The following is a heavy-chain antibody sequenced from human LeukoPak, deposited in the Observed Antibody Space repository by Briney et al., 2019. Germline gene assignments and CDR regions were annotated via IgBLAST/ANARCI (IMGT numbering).Heavy chain of an antibody. CDR3: ARDRYSSSAFDI. Sequence: SETLSLTCTVSGGSISGYYWSWLRQPPGRGLEWFGYISYSGNTNYTPSLKRRVTISVDTSKNQFSLKLSSVTSADTAVYYCARDRYSSSAFDIWGQGTMVTVSS. J-gene: IGHJ3*02. D-gene: IGHD6-6*01. CDR1: GGSISGYY. CDR2: ISYSGNT. V-gene: IGHV4-59*01.